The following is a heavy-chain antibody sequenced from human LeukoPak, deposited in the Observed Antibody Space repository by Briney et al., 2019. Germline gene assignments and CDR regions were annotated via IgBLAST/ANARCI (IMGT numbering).Heavy chain of an antibody. CDR3: TLDESVPDY. CDR2: IRSRTSGGTA. J-gene: IGHJ4*02. V-gene: IGHV3-49*04. Sequence: GGSLRLSCAASGFTFSSYWMSWVRQAPGKGLEWVGFIRSRTSGGTAEYAASVGGRFSISRDDSKSIAYLQMDSLKTEDTAVYYCTLDESVPDYWGQGTLVTVSS. CDR1: GFTFSSYW.